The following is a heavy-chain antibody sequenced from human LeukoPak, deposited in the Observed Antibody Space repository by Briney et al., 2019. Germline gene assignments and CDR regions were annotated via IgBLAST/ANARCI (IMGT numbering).Heavy chain of an antibody. CDR3: ARSRSGYYGSGSYYKDSRYYYYYYMDV. V-gene: IGHV4-34*01. CDR2: INHSGST. CDR1: GGSFSGYY. J-gene: IGHJ6*03. D-gene: IGHD3-10*01. Sequence: SETLSLTCAAYGGSFSGYYWSWIRQPPGKGREWIGEINHSGSTNYHPSLKGRVTISVDTSKNQFSPTLSSVTAADTAVYYCARSRSGYYGSGSYYKDSRYYYYYYMDVWGKGTTVTVSS.